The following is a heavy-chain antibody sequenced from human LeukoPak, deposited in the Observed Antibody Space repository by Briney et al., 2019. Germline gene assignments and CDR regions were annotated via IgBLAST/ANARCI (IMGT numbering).Heavy chain of an antibody. CDR1: GFTFSSYS. J-gene: IGHJ5*02. Sequence: PGGSLRLSSAASGFTFSSYSMNWVRQAPGKGLEWVSYISSSGSTIYYADSVKGRFTISRDNAKNSLYLQMNSLRAEDTAVYYCAITNIVVVVARIENWFDPWGQGTLVTVSS. V-gene: IGHV3-48*04. D-gene: IGHD2-15*01. CDR3: AITNIVVVVARIENWFDP. CDR2: ISSSGSTI.